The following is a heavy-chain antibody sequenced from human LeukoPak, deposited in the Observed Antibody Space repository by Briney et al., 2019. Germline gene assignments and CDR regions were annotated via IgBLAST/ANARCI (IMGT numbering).Heavy chain of an antibody. J-gene: IGHJ4*02. CDR3: TREVSGSLYFDY. CDR2: INQDGSEK. Sequence: PGGSLRLSCAASRFTFSSYWMSWVRQAPGKGLEWVANINQDGSEKYYVDSVKGRFTISRDNAKNSLYLQMNSLRAEDTAVYYCTREVSGSLYFDYWGQGTLVTVSS. V-gene: IGHV3-7*01. CDR1: RFTFSSYW. D-gene: IGHD1-26*01.